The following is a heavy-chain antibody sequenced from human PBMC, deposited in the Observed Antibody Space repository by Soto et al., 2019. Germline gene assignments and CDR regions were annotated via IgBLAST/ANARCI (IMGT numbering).Heavy chain of an antibody. Sequence: PSETLSLTCTVSGGSISSYDWRLIRQPPGKGLECIWYIYYSGSTNYNPSLKSRVNIAVDTSKNQFSLKLSSVTAADTAVYYCAVKAYGSGSYYDYWGQGPLVNVSS. J-gene: IGHJ4*02. CDR3: AVKAYGSGSYYDY. V-gene: IGHV4-59*13. CDR2: IYYSGST. D-gene: IGHD3-10*01. CDR1: GGSISSYD.